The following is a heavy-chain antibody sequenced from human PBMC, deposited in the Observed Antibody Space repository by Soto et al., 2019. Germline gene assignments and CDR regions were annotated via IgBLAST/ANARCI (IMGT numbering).Heavy chain of an antibody. CDR3: ARQRRGDLGASDY. J-gene: IGHJ4*02. D-gene: IGHD3-16*01. CDR1: GFTFSSYD. CDR2: IDRGSTYI. Sequence: GGSLRLSCAASGFTFSSYDMTWARQVPGKGLEWLSYIDRGSTYIYYTNSVKGRFTISRDNAKNSLYLQMNSLRAEDTAVYYCARQRRGDLGASDYWGQGTLVTVSS. V-gene: IGHV3-21*01.